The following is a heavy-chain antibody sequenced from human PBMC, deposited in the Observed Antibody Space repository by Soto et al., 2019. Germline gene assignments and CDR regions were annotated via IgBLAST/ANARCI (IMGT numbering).Heavy chain of an antibody. D-gene: IGHD3-22*01. CDR2: IIPVFGAA. CDR1: GGAFSTSD. V-gene: IGHV1-69*01. Sequence: QVHLVQSGAEVKMPGSSVRVSCASSGGAFSTSDIGWLRQAPGQGLEWMGGIIPVFGAANYAQKFKGRVTITADESTRTAYLEMSSLKPEDTATYYCARDPRSGWAHDAFDVWGPGTSIIVSS. J-gene: IGHJ3*01. CDR3: ARDPRSGWAHDAFDV.